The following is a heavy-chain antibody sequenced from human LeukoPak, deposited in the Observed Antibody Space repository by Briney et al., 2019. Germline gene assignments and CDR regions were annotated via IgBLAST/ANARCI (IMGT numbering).Heavy chain of an antibody. D-gene: IGHD3-16*01. V-gene: IGHV3-48*01. CDR3: ARQAGRGFDY. J-gene: IGHJ4*02. CDR1: GFTFSSYS. Sequence: QPGGSLRLSCAASGFTFSSYSMNWVRQAPGKGLEWVSCISSSSSTIYYADSVKGRFTISRDNAKNSLCLQMNSLRAEDTAVYYCARQAGRGFDYWGQGTLVTVSS. CDR2: ISSSSSTI.